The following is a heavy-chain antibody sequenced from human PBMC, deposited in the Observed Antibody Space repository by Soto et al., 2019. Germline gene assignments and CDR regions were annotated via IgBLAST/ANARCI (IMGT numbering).Heavy chain of an antibody. Sequence: PSQTLSPTCVISGDSVSSNSAAWNWIRQSPSRGLEWLGRTYYRSKWYNDYAVSVKSRITINPDTSKNQFSLQLNSVTPEDTAVYYCARDRGDTAMVYYYYYGMDVWGQGTTVTVSS. CDR2: TYYRSKWYN. CDR3: ARDRGDTAMVYYYYYGMDV. CDR1: GDSVSSNSAA. J-gene: IGHJ6*02. D-gene: IGHD5-18*01. V-gene: IGHV6-1*01.